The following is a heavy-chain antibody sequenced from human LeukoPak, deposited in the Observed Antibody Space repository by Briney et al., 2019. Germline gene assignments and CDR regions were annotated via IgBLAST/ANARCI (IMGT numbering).Heavy chain of an antibody. V-gene: IGHV4-4*07. CDR3: ARGYTNYGSPDGYYYYYMDV. D-gene: IGHD4-11*01. Sequence: SETLSLTCTVSGGSVNNYYWNWIRQPAGKGLEWIGRIYASGSTNYHPSLKSRVTMSVDTSQNQFSLKVTSVTAADTALYYCARGYTNYGSPDGYYYYYMDVWGKGTTVTVSS. CDR2: IYASGST. CDR1: GGSVNNYY. J-gene: IGHJ6*03.